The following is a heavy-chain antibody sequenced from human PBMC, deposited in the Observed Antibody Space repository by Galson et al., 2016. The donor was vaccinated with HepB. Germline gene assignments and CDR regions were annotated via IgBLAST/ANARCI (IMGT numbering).Heavy chain of an antibody. Sequence: SLRLSCAASGFTFSNYGMSWVRQAPGKGLEWVSSIDEHGVRTEYADAVKGRFTVSSDNSRTSLFLQMRSLQHEDTAIYYCTKAPADRSGDLLPGDSWGQGTQVTVSS. CDR2: IDEHGVRT. J-gene: IGHJ4*02. V-gene: IGHV3-23*01. CDR1: GFTFSNYG. CDR3: TKAPADRSGDLLPGDS. D-gene: IGHD3-22*01.